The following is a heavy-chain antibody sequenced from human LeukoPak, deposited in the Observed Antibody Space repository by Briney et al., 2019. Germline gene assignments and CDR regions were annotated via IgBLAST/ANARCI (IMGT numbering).Heavy chain of an antibody. CDR1: GFTFSSYA. J-gene: IGHJ4*02. Sequence: GGSLRLSCAASGFTFSSYAMSWVRQAPGKGLEWVSAISGSGGSTYYADSVKGRFTISRDNSKNTLYLQMNSLRAEDTAVYYCAKAMAGFLEWLTGPFDYWGQGTLVTVSS. D-gene: IGHD3-3*01. CDR2: ISGSGGST. CDR3: AKAMAGFLEWLTGPFDY. V-gene: IGHV3-23*01.